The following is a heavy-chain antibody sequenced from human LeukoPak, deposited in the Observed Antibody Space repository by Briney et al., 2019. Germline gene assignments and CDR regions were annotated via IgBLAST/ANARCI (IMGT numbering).Heavy chain of an antibody. CDR3: ARYSSGYYNFDY. CDR2: MYYSGST. J-gene: IGHJ4*02. V-gene: IGHV4-59*01. CDR1: GFCISSYY. Sequence: SETLSLTCTVSGFCISSYYWSWIRQPPGKGLEWIGYMYYSGSTNYNPSLKSRVTISVDTFKNQFSLKLISVTAADTAVYYCARYSSGYYNFDYWGQGTLVTVSS. D-gene: IGHD6-19*01.